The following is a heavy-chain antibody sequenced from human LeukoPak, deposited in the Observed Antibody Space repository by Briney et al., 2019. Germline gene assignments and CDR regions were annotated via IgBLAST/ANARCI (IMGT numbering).Heavy chain of an antibody. D-gene: IGHD3-22*01. CDR3: AREDDSSGCLF. J-gene: IGHJ4*02. CDR2: IYYSGST. Sequence: SETLSLTCTVSGGSISSGGYYWSWIRQHPGKGLEWIGYIYYSGSTYYNPSLKSRVTISVDTSKNQFFLKLSSVTAADTAVYYCAREDDSSGCLFWGQGTLVTVSS. V-gene: IGHV4-31*03. CDR1: GGSISSGGYY.